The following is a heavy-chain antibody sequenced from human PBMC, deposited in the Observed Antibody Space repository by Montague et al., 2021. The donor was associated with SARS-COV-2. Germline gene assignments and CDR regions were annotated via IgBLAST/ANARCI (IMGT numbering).Heavy chain of an antibody. CDR1: GASISRSDYY. J-gene: IGHJ4*02. V-gene: IGHV4-39*01. CDR3: ARLLPDGTVVATDTPFDS. CDR2: IHYIGNT. D-gene: IGHD2-21*02. Sequence: SETLSLTCNVSGASISRSDYYWAWIRQPPGKGLELIGSIHYIGNTYYNLSLESRVTISVDTSENQFSLKLRSVIAADTAVHYCARLLPDGTVVATDTPFDSWGQGTLVTVSS.